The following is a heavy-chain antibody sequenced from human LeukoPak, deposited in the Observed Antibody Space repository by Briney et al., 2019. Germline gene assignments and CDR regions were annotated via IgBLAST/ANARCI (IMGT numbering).Heavy chain of an antibody. D-gene: IGHD3-3*01. CDR3: ASRVWSGYYIPHPGGYYGMDV. CDR2: ISGSGGST. J-gene: IGHJ6*02. Sequence: PGGSLRLSCAASGFTFSSYAMSWVRQAPGKGLEWVSAISGSGGSTYYADSVKGRFTISRDNSKNTLYLQMNSLRAEDTAVYYCASRVWSGYYIPHPGGYYGMDVWGQGTTVTVSS. V-gene: IGHV3-23*01. CDR1: GFTFSSYA.